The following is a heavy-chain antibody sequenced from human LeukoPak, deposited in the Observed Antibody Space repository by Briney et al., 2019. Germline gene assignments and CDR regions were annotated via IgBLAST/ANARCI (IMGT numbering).Heavy chain of an antibody. J-gene: IGHJ4*02. D-gene: IGHD3-22*01. CDR3: ARAPGRRGDYERIDY. V-gene: IGHV1-69*05. CDR2: IIPIFGTA. Sequence: GASVKVSCKASGGTFSSYAISWVRQAPGQGLEWMGGIIPIFGTANYAQKFQGRVTITRDTSASTAYMELSSLRSEDTAVYYCARAPGRRGDYERIDYWGQGTLVTVSS. CDR1: GGTFSSYA.